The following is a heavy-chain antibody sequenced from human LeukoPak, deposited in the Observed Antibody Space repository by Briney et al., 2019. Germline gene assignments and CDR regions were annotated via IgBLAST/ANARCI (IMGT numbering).Heavy chain of an antibody. Sequence: AASVKVSCKASGYNFSTYIIHWLRQAPGQGLEWMGIINPSGGATIYAQKFQGRVTMTTDTSTSTAYMELRSLRSDDTAVYYCARDSGSFLRYFDWGSNPYFDYWGQGTLVTVSS. CDR1: GYNFSTYI. J-gene: IGHJ4*02. CDR2: INPSGGAT. V-gene: IGHV1-46*01. D-gene: IGHD3-9*01. CDR3: ARDSGSFLRYFDWGSNPYFDY.